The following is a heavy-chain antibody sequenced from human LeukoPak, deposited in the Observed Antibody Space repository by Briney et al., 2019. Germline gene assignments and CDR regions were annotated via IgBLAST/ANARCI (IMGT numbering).Heavy chain of an antibody. CDR3: AKDWVGYDYVWGSYRPPLGY. Sequence: GGSLRLSCAASGFTFSSYGMSWVRQAPGKGLEWVSAISGSGGSTYYADSVKGRFTISRDNSKNTLYLQMNSLRAEDTAVYYCAKDWVGYDYVWGSYRPPLGYWGQGTLVTVSS. CDR1: GFTFSSYG. CDR2: ISGSGGST. D-gene: IGHD3-16*02. V-gene: IGHV3-23*01. J-gene: IGHJ4*02.